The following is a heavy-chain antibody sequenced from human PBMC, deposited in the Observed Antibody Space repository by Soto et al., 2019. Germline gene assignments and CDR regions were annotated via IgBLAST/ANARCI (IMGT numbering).Heavy chain of an antibody. Sequence: QVQLVQSGAEVKKPGASVKVSCKASGYTFTSYGISWVRQAPGQGLEWMGWISAYNGNTNYAQKLQGRDTMTTDTSTRTAYIELRSLRSDDTAVYYCAGDTPIVATVAYFDYLGQGTLVTVSS. D-gene: IGHD5-12*01. CDR3: AGDTPIVATVAYFDY. V-gene: IGHV1-18*01. CDR2: ISAYNGNT. J-gene: IGHJ4*02. CDR1: GYTFTSYG.